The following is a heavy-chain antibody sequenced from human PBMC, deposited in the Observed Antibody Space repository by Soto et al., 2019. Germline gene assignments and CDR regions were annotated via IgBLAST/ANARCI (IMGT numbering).Heavy chain of an antibody. CDR3: ATDVRGGVYDI. Sequence: GGSLRLSCAASGFTFSNYWMSWVRQTPGKGLEWVGQINQDGSERYYMGSVRGRFTISRDNPKNSLYLQMDSLRGEDTAVYYCATDVRGGVYDIWGLGTVVTVS. J-gene: IGHJ3*02. CDR1: GFTFSNYW. V-gene: IGHV3-7*01. CDR2: INQDGSER. D-gene: IGHD3-16*01.